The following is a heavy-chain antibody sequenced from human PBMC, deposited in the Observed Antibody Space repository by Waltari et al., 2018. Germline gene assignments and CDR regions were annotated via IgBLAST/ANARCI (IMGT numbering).Heavy chain of an antibody. J-gene: IGHJ4*02. Sequence: QVQLQESGPGLVKPSETLSLTCTVSGGSISSYYWSWVRQPPGKGLAWIGYIYYSGSTNYNPSLKSRVTISVDTSKNQFSLKLSSVTAADTAVYYCARDGNERRFDYWGQGTLVTVSS. CDR3: ARDGNERRFDY. CDR2: IYYSGST. V-gene: IGHV4-59*01. D-gene: IGHD1-1*01. CDR1: GGSISSYY.